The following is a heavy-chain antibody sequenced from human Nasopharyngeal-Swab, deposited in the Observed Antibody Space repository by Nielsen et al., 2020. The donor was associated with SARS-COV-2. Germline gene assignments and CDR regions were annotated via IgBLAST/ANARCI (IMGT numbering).Heavy chain of an antibody. CDR3: ARGYSYGLAY. Sequence: ASVKVSCKASGYTFTNHFMHWVRQAPGQGLEWMGMNNPSGGSTGYAQNFQGRVTVTRDTSTGKVYMELSSLSSEDTAVYYCARGYSYGLAYWGQGTLVTVSS. V-gene: IGHV1-46*01. J-gene: IGHJ4*02. D-gene: IGHD5-18*01. CDR2: NNPSGGST. CDR1: GYTFTNHF.